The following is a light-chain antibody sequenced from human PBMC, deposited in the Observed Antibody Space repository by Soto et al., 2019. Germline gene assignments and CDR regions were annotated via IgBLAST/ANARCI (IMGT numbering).Light chain of an antibody. J-gene: IGKJ4*01. V-gene: IGKV2-28*01. CDR1: QSLLRNGYSC. CDR2: LAS. Sequence: DIVMTQSPLSLPVTPGETAFISCRSSQSLLRNGYSCLDWYLQRPGQSPQLLIHLASTRASGVPDRFSGSGSGTDFTLKISRVEAEDVGVYYCMQALQSHVTFGGGT. CDR3: MQALQSHVT.